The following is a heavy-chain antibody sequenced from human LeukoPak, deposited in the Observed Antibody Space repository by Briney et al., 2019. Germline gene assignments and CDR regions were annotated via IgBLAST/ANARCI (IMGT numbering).Heavy chain of an antibody. D-gene: IGHD3-10*01. CDR3: ARRSGYYGSGSYAS. V-gene: IGHV4-39*01. J-gene: IGHJ5*02. Sequence: SGTLSLTCTVSGGSISSYYWSWIRQPPGKGLEWIGSIYYSGSTYYNPSLKSRVTISVDTSKNQFSLKLSSVTAADTAVYYCARRSGYYGSGSYASWGQGTLVTVSS. CDR2: IYYSGST. CDR1: GGSISSYY.